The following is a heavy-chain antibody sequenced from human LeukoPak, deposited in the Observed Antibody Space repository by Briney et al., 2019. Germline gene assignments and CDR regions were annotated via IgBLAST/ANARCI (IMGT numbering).Heavy chain of an antibody. D-gene: IGHD4-17*01. J-gene: IGHJ5*02. V-gene: IGHV4-39*07. CDR1: GGSISSSSYY. Sequence: SETLSLTCTVSGGSISSSSYYWGWIRQPPGKGLEWIGSIYYSGSTYYNPSLKSRVTISVDTSKNQFSLKLSSVTAADTAVYYCAREGYGDYVAWFDPWGQGTLVTVSS. CDR2: IYYSGST. CDR3: AREGYGDYVAWFDP.